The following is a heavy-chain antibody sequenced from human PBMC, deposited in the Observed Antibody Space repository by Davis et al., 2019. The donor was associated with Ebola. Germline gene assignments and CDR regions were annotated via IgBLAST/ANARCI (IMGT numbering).Heavy chain of an antibody. CDR1: GGSISSYY. D-gene: IGHD2-15*01. V-gene: IGHV4-59*01. J-gene: IGHJ5*02. CDR2: IYYSGGT. Sequence: SETLSLTCTVSGGSISSYYWSWIRQPPGKGLEWIGYIYYSGGTNYNPSLKSRVTISVDTSKNQFSLKLSSVTAADTAVYYCARGYCSGGSCYIGGGDWFDPWGQGTLVTVSS. CDR3: ARGYCSGGSCYIGGGDWFDP.